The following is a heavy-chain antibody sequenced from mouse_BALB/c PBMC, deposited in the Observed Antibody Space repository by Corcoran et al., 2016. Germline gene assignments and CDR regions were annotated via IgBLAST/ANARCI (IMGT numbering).Heavy chain of an antibody. CDR1: GYTFSSYW. D-gene: IGHD2-10*01. Sequence: QVQLQQSGAELMKPGASVKISCKATGYTFSSYWIEWVKQRPGHGLEWIGEILPGSGSTNYNEKFKGKATFTADTSSNTAYMQLSSLTSEDSAVYYCARGGAYYGNYGLAYWGQGTLVTVSA. CDR3: ARGGAYYGNYGLAY. V-gene: IGHV1-9*01. J-gene: IGHJ3*01. CDR2: ILPGSGST.